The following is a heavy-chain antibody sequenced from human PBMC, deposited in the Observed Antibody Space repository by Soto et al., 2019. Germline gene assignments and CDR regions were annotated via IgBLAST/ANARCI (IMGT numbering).Heavy chain of an antibody. Sequence: QLQLQESGSGLVKPSQTLSLTCAVSGGSISSGNSYAWSWIRQPAGKGLAWIGSISHTGRTSYNPSLKGRVTMSADKSKNQFPLKLSSVTAADMAVYYWARAVAPYLGTWFDPWGQGSLVIVSS. CDR2: ISHTGRT. J-gene: IGHJ5*02. CDR1: GGSISSGNSYA. V-gene: IGHV4-30-2*01. CDR3: ARAVAPYLGTWFDP. D-gene: IGHD3-16*01.